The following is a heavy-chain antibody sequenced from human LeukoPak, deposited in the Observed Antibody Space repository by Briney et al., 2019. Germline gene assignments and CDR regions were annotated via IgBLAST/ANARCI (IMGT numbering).Heavy chain of an antibody. V-gene: IGHV4-59*01. D-gene: IGHD3-10*01. CDR2: ISYSGGP. Sequence: SETLSLTCTVSGGSIGSYYWNWIRQSPGKGLEWIGYISYSGGPNYNPSLKSRVTISVDKSKNQFSLKLSSVTAADTAVYYCARLISPDSYFYFSEYYYMDVWGKGTTVTISS. CDR3: ARLISPDSYFYFSEYYYMDV. J-gene: IGHJ6*03. CDR1: GGSIGSYY.